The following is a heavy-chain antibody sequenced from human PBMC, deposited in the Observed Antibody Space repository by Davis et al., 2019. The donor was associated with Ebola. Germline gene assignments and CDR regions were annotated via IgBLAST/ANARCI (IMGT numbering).Heavy chain of an antibody. D-gene: IGHD2-21*01. CDR3: ARGSDCGGDCYPSDFDY. CDR1: GYSFTSYW. J-gene: IGHJ4*02. CDR2: IYPGDSDT. Sequence: GESLKISCKGSGYSFTSYWIGWVRQMPGKGLEWMGIIYPGDSDTRYSPSFQGQVTISADKSISTAYLQWSSLKASDTAMYYCARGSDCGGDCYPSDFDYWGQGTLVAVSS. V-gene: IGHV5-51*01.